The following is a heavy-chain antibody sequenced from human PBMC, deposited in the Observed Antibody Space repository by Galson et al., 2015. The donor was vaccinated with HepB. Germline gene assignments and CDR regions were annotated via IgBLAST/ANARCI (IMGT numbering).Heavy chain of an antibody. V-gene: IGHV4-30-2*01. D-gene: IGHD4-17*01. CDR2: IYHSGST. CDR3: ARGQGGYGDYRFDYFSY. J-gene: IGHJ4*02. Sequence: TLSLTCAVSGGSISSGAYSWSWIRQPPGKGLEWIGYIYHSGSTYYNTSLKSRITISVDRSKNHFSLKLSSVTAADTAVYYCARGQGGYGDYRFDYFSYWGQGTLVTVSS. CDR1: GGSISSGAYS.